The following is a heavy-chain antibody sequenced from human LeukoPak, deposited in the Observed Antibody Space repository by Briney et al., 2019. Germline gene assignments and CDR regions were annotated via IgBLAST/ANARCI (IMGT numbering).Heavy chain of an antibody. CDR3: AREGRVAGTGGEFDY. V-gene: IGHV4-61*08. Sequence: PSETLSLTCTVSGGSISSGGYYWSWIRQPPGKGLEWIGYIYYSGSTNYNPSLKSRVTISVDTSKNQFSLKLSSVTSADTAVYYCAREGRVAGTGGEFDYWGQGTLVTVSS. J-gene: IGHJ4*02. CDR1: GGSISSGGYY. D-gene: IGHD6-19*01. CDR2: IYYSGST.